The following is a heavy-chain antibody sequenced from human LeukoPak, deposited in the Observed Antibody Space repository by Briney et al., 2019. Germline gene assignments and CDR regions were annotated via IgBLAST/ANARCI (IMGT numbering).Heavy chain of an antibody. D-gene: IGHD3-10*01. Sequence: PSETLSLTCTVSGVSISSSTYYWGWIRQPPGMGLEWIGSIFSCGSTYYNPSLKSRVIMSVDTSKNQFSLKLNSVTAADTAVYYCARPGASGNLDAFDIWGQGTMVTVSS. CDR3: ARPGASGNLDAFDI. CDR1: GVSISSSTYY. J-gene: IGHJ3*02. CDR2: IFSCGST. V-gene: IGHV4-39*01.